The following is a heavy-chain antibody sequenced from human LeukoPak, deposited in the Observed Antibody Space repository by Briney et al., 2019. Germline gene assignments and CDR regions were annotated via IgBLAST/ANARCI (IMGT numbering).Heavy chain of an antibody. Sequence: PGGSLRLSCAASGFTFSSYAMSWVRQAPGKGLEWVSVISGSGGSTYYADSVKGRFTISRDNSKNTLYLQMTSLRAEDTAVYYCAKVGWSGSQRPALNDAFDFWGQGTMVTVSS. CDR3: AKVGWSGSQRPALNDAFDF. V-gene: IGHV3-23*01. CDR1: GFTFSSYA. J-gene: IGHJ3*01. CDR2: ISGSGGST. D-gene: IGHD1-26*01.